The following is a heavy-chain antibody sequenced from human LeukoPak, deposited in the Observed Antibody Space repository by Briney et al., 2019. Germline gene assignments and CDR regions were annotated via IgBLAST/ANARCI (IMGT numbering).Heavy chain of an antibody. CDR1: GGSFSGYY. CDR2: INHSGST. D-gene: IGHD3-16*01. J-gene: IGHJ4*02. Sequence: SETLSLTCAVYGGSFSGYYWSWIRQPPGKGLEWIGEINHSGSTNYNPSLKGRVTISVDTSKNQFSLKLSSVTAADTAVYYCARGNSPLGELFYWGQGTLVTVSS. CDR3: ARGNSPLGELFY. V-gene: IGHV4-34*01.